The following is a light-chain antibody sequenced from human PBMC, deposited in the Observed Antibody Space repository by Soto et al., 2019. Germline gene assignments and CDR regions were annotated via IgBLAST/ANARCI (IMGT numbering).Light chain of an antibody. CDR1: SSDVGAYNF. V-gene: IGLV2-14*01. Sequence: QSALTQPASVSGSPGQSITISCTGTSSDVGAYNFVSWYQHHPGRAPKLIIYEVTIRPSGVSNRFSGSKSGNTASLTISGLQAEDEADYYCSSYTSGSTLVVFGGGTKLTVL. J-gene: IGLJ2*01. CDR3: SSYTSGSTLVV. CDR2: EVT.